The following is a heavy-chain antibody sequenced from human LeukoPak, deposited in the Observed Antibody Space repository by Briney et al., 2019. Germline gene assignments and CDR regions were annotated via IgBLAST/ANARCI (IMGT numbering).Heavy chain of an antibody. CDR1: GGSLSSYY. V-gene: IGHV4-59*01. CDR2: IYYSGST. Sequence: SETLSLTCTVSGGSLSSYYWSWIRQPPGQGLEWIGYIYYSGSTNYNPSLKSRVTISVDTSKNQFSLKLSPVTAADTAVYYCERENDDAFDIWGQGTMVTVSS. J-gene: IGHJ3*02. CDR3: ERENDDAFDI.